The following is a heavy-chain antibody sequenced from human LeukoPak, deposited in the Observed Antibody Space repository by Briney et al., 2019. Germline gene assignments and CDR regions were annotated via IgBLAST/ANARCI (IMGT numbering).Heavy chain of an antibody. Sequence: PGGSLRLSCAASGFTFSSFWMHWVRQVPGKGLVWVSHINSDGSRTNYADSVTGRFTISRDTARNTLYLQMNSLRAEDTAVYYCAATSRIRGTTYYYWGQGTLVTVSS. CDR1: GFTFSSFW. CDR2: INSDGSRT. CDR3: AATSRIRGTTYYY. V-gene: IGHV3-74*01. D-gene: IGHD1-20*01. J-gene: IGHJ4*02.